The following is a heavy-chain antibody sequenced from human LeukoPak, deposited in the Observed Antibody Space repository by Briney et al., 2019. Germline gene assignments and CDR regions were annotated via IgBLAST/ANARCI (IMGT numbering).Heavy chain of an antibody. V-gene: IGHV4-34*01. Sequence: AETLSLTCAVYGGSFSGYYWSWIRHPPGKGLEWIEEINHSGSTNYNPSLKSRVTISVDTSKNQFSLKLSSVTAADTAVYYCARGDLIVFDAFDIWGQGTMVTVSS. CDR3: ARGDLIVFDAFDI. CDR2: INHSGST. J-gene: IGHJ3*02. CDR1: GGSFSGYY. D-gene: IGHD3-22*01.